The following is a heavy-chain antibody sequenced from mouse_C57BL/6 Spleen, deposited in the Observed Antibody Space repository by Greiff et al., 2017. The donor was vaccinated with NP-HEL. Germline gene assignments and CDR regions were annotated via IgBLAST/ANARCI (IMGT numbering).Heavy chain of an antibody. D-gene: IGHD1-1*01. CDR3: ARRGFYGSSYGYYFDY. J-gene: IGHJ2*01. CDR2: IDPNSGGT. Sequence: QVHVKQPGAELVKPGASVKLSCKASGYTFTSYWMHWVKQRPGRGLEWIGRIDPNSGGTKYNEKFKSKATLTVDKPSSTAYMQLSSLTSEDSAVYYCARRGFYGSSYGYYFDYWGQGTTLTVSS. V-gene: IGHV1-72*01. CDR1: GYTFTSYW.